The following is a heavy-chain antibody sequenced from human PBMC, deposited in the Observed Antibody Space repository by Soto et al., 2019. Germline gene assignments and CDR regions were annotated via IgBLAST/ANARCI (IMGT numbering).Heavy chain of an antibody. J-gene: IGHJ5*02. CDR3: ARDRIVSYDSSDGWFDP. V-gene: IGHV1-69*13. CDR1: GGTFSSYA. CDR2: IIPIFGTA. Sequence: SVKVSCKASGGTFSSYAISWVRQAPGQGLEWMGGIIPIFGTANYAQKFQGRVTITADESTSTAYMELSSLRSEDTAVYYCARDRIVSYDSSDGWFDPWGQGTLVTVSS. D-gene: IGHD3-22*01.